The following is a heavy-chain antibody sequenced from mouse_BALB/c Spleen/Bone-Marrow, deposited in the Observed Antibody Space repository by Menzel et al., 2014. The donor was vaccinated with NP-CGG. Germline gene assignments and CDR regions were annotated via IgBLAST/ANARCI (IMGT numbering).Heavy chain of an antibody. CDR1: GFNIKDTY. Sequence: VQLKHSGAELVKPGASVKLSCTTSGFNIKDTYMHWVKLRPEQGLEWIGRIVPANGNTKYAPKFQGKATITADTSSNTAYLQLSSLTSEDTAVYFCASYDYGYDFDYWGQGTTLTVSS. D-gene: IGHD2-4*01. V-gene: IGHV14-3*02. CDR3: ASYDYGYDFDY. J-gene: IGHJ2*01. CDR2: IVPANGNT.